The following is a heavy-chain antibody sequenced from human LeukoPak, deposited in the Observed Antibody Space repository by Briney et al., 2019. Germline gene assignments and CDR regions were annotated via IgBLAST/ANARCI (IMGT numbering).Heavy chain of an antibody. V-gene: IGHV1-2*07. CDR3: ASSPYGSGREVDI. CDR2: INPNSGGT. J-gene: IGHJ3*02. CDR1: GYTLTGYY. D-gene: IGHD3-10*01. Sequence: ASVKVSCKASGYTLTGYYMHWVRQAPGQGLEWMGWINPNSGGTNYAHKFQGRVTMTRDTSISTVYMELSRLRSDDTAVYYCASSPYGSGREVDIWGQGTMVTVSS.